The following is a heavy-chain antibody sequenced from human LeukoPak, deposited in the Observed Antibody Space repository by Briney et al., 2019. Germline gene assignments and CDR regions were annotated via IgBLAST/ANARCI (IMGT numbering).Heavy chain of an antibody. V-gene: IGHV3-15*01. Sequence: GGSLRLSCAASGFIFRNVWMSWVRQAPGKGLEWVGRIKSKTDGGTTDDAAPVKGRFTISRDDSKNTLYLQMNSLTTEDTAVYYCTTASPGTLDYWGQGTLVTVSS. D-gene: IGHD6-13*01. CDR2: IKSKTDGGTT. J-gene: IGHJ4*02. CDR1: GFIFRNVW. CDR3: TTASPGTLDY.